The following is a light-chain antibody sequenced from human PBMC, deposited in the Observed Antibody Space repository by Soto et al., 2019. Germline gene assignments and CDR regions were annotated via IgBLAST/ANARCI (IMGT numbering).Light chain of an antibody. CDR1: SSDVGAFNY. CDR2: DVT. J-gene: IGLJ1*01. V-gene: IGLV2-14*03. CDR3: SSYTTRNTEV. Sequence: QSALTQPASVSGSPGQSISISCIGTSSDVGAFNYVSWYQHHPGKAPQLIIYDVTSRPSGVSSRFSASKSGNTASLTISGIQAEDEADYYCSSYTTRNTEVFGTGTKVTVL.